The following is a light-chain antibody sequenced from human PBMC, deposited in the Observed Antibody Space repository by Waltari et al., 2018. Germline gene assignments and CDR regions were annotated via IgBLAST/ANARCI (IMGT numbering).Light chain of an antibody. Sequence: DIQMTQSPSTLFASVGDRATITCRASQSISSWLAWYQQKPVKAPKLLIYKASSLESGVPSRFSGSGSGTEFTLTISSLQPDDFATYYCQQYNSYPWTFGQGTKVEIK. J-gene: IGKJ1*01. CDR3: QQYNSYPWT. CDR2: KAS. V-gene: IGKV1-5*03. CDR1: QSISSW.